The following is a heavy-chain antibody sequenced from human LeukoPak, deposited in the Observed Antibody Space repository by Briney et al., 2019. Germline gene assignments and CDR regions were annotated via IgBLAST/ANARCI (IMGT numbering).Heavy chain of an antibody. J-gene: IGHJ1*01. D-gene: IGHD3-22*01. Sequence: GGPLRLSCAASGFTFSSYGMHWVRQAPGKGLEWVAVISYDGSNKYYADSVKGRFTISRDNSKNTLYLQMNSLRAEDTAVYYCAKDRRTYYYDSSGYPRHFQHWGQGTLVTVSS. CDR1: GFTFSSYG. CDR2: ISYDGSNK. CDR3: AKDRRTYYYDSSGYPRHFQH. V-gene: IGHV3-30*18.